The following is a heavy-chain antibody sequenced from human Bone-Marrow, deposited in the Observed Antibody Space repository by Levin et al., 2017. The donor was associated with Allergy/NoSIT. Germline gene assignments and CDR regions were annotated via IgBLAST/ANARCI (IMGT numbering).Heavy chain of an antibody. Sequence: GESLKISCAASGFTFSSYWMHWVRQAPGKGLVWVSRINSDGSSTTYADSVKGRFTISRDNAKNTLYLQMNSLRAEDTAVDYCARVGPSAVAPVGYWGQGTLVTVSS. V-gene: IGHV3-74*01. CDR2: INSDGSST. J-gene: IGHJ4*02. CDR3: ARVGPSAVAPVGY. CDR1: GFTFSSYW. D-gene: IGHD6-19*01.